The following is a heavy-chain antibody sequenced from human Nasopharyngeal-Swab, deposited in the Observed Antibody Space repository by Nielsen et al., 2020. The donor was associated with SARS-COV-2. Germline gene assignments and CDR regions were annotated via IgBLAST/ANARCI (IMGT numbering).Heavy chain of an antibody. Sequence: SETLSLTCAVYGGSFSGYYWSWIRQPPGKGLEWIGEINHSGSTNYNPSLKSRVTISVDTSKNQFSLKLSSVTAADTAVYYCARDNTVVTSEGVDIWGQGTMVTVSS. CDR1: GGSFSGYY. CDR3: ARDNTVVTSEGVDI. J-gene: IGHJ3*02. D-gene: IGHD4-23*01. CDR2: INHSGST. V-gene: IGHV4-34*01.